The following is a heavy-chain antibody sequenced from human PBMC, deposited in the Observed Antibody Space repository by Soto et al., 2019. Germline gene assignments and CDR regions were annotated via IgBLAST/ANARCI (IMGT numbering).Heavy chain of an antibody. V-gene: IGHV3-23*01. CDR3: AKDPLLWFGELSYFDY. Sequence: GGSLRLSCAVSGFTFSSYAMSWVRQAPGKGLEWVSAISGSGGSTYYADSVKGRFTISRDNSKNTLYLQMNSLRAEDTAVYYCAKDPLLWFGELSYFDYWGQGTLVTVSS. D-gene: IGHD3-10*01. CDR1: GFTFSSYA. J-gene: IGHJ4*02. CDR2: ISGSGGST.